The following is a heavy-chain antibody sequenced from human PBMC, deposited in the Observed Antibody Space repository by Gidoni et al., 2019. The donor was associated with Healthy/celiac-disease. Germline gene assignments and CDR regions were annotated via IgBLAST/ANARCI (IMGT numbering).Heavy chain of an antibody. CDR2: IYHSGST. CDR1: GGSISNGGYS. Sequence: QLQLQESSSGLVKPSQTLSLTCAVSGGSISNGGYSWSWIRQPPGKGLEWIGYIYHSGSTYYNPSLKSRVTIAVDRSKNQFSLKLSSVTAADTAVYYCARGSSIAARRSWFDPWGQGTLVIVSS. CDR3: ARGSSIAARRSWFDP. V-gene: IGHV4-30-2*01. J-gene: IGHJ5*02. D-gene: IGHD6-6*01.